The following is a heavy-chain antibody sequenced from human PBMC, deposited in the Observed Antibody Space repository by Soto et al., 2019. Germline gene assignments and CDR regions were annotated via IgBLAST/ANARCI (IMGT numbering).Heavy chain of an antibody. J-gene: IGHJ6*02. Sequence: QVQLVQSGAEVKKPGSSVKVSCKASGGTFSSYAISWVRQAPGQGLEWMGGIIPIFGTANYAQKFQGRVTITADESTSTAYMELSSLRSEDTAVYYCARGEGRWLRLTSYYYYGMDVWGQGTTVTVSS. CDR1: GGTFSSYA. D-gene: IGHD5-12*01. CDR3: ARGEGRWLRLTSYYYYGMDV. CDR2: IIPIFGTA. V-gene: IGHV1-69*01.